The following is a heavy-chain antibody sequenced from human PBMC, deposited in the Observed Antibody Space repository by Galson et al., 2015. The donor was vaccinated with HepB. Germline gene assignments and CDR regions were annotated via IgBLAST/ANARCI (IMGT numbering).Heavy chain of an antibody. V-gene: IGHV3-30-3*01. Sequence: SLRLSCAASGFTFSSYAMHWVRQAPGKGLEWVAVISYDGSNKYYADSVKGRFTISRDNSKNTLYLQMNSLRAEDTAVYYCARTRGQHREAEGAFEIWGQGTMVTVSS. CDR3: ARTRGQHREAEGAFEI. CDR2: ISYDGSNK. D-gene: IGHD6-13*01. CDR1: GFTFSSYA. J-gene: IGHJ3*02.